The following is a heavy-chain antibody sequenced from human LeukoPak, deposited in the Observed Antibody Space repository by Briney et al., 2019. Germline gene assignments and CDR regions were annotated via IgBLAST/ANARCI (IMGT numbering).Heavy chain of an antibody. Sequence: GASVKVSCKASGSTFSNYGIRWLRQAPGQGLGWMGWISAYNGNTNYAQKFQGRVTMTTDTSTSTAYMELRSLRFDDTAVYYCARDDYGDYQRYWGQGTLVTVSS. CDR3: ARDDYGDYQRY. CDR2: ISAYNGNT. J-gene: IGHJ4*02. D-gene: IGHD4-17*01. V-gene: IGHV1-18*01. CDR1: GSTFSNYG.